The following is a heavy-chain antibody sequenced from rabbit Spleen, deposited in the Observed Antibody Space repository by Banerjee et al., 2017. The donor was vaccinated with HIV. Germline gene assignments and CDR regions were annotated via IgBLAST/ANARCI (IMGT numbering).Heavy chain of an antibody. V-gene: IGHV1S45*01. CDR3: ARDTSSSFSSYGMDL. D-gene: IGHD1-1*01. CDR2: IAGSSSGFT. J-gene: IGHJ6*01. CDR1: GFSFSSGDD. Sequence: QEQLVESGGGLVKPGASLTLTCKASGFSFSSGDDMCWVRQAPGKGLEWIACIAGSSSGFTYSATWAKGRFTCSKTSSTTVTLQMTSLTAADTATYFCARDTSSSFSSYGMDLWGQGTLVTVS.